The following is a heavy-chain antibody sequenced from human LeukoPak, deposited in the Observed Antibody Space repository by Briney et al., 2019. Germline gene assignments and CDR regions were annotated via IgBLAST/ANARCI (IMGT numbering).Heavy chain of an antibody. D-gene: IGHD6-13*01. CDR3: AKDSEYSSSWFSHIDAFDV. V-gene: IGHV3-23*01. J-gene: IGHJ3*01. CDR2: ISDSGGRT. CDR1: GITLSNYG. Sequence: GGSLRLSCAVSGITLSNYGMSWVRQAPGKGLEWVAGISDSGGRTNYADSVKGRFTISRDNPKNTLHLQMNSLRAEDTAVYYCAKDSEYSSSWFSHIDAFDVWGQGTMVTVSS.